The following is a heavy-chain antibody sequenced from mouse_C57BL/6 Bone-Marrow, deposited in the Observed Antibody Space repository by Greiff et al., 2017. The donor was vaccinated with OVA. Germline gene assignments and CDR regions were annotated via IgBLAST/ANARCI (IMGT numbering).Heavy chain of an antibody. J-gene: IGHJ3*01. Sequence: EVQLQQSGPELVKPGASVKIPCNASGYTFTDYNMDWVKQSHGKSLEWIGEINPNNGGTIYNQKFKGKATLTVDKSSSTAYMELRSLTSEDTAVYYCARGGDGYYVRWFAYWGQGTLVTVSA. CDR2: INPNNGGT. D-gene: IGHD2-3*01. CDR3: ARGGDGYYVRWFAY. CDR1: GYTFTDYN. V-gene: IGHV1-18*01.